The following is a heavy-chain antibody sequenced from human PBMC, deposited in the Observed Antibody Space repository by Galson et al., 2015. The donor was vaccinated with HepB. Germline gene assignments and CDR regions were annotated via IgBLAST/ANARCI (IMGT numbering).Heavy chain of an antibody. CDR3: ARDSGGWFDY. Sequence: LRLSCAASGFTFSSNWMHWVRQAPGKGLVWVSNINSDGSTTSYADSVKGRFTISRDNAKNTLYLQMNSLRAEDTAVYYCARDSGGWFDYWGQGTLVTVSS. J-gene: IGHJ4*02. V-gene: IGHV3-74*01. D-gene: IGHD2-15*01. CDR1: GFTFSSNW. CDR2: INSDGSTT.